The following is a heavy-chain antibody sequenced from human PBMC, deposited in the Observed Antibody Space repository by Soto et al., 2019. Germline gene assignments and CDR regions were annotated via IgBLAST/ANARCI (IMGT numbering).Heavy chain of an antibody. V-gene: IGHV1-2*04. D-gene: IGHD6-13*01. CDR3: ARGKGSSWYLAHWFDP. J-gene: IGHJ5*02. CDR2: INPNSGGT. CDR1: GYTFTGYY. Sequence: ASVKVSCKASGYTFTGYYMHWVRQAPGQGLEWMGWINPNSGGTNYAQKIQGWVTMTRDTSISTAYMELSRLRSDDTAVYYCARGKGSSWYLAHWFDPWGQGTLVTRLL.